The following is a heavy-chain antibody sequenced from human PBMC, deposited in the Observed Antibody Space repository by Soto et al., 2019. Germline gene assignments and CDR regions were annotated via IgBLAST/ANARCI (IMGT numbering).Heavy chain of an antibody. CDR3: ARSIAARIYGMDV. D-gene: IGHD6-6*01. CDR1: GGSISSSNW. Sequence: SETLSLTCAVSGGSISSSNWWSWVRQPPGKGLEWIGEIYHSGSTNYNPSLKSRVTISVDKSKNQFSLKLSSVTAADTAVYYCARSIAARIYGMDVWGQGTTVTVSS. V-gene: IGHV4-4*02. J-gene: IGHJ6*02. CDR2: IYHSGST.